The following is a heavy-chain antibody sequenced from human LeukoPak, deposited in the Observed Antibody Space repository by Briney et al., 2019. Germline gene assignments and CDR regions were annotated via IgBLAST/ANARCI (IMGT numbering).Heavy chain of an antibody. CDR1: GGSISSYY. J-gene: IGHJ3*02. Sequence: SETLSLTCTVSGGSISSYYWSWIRQPPGEGLEWIGYIYYSGSTNYNPSLKSRVTISVDTSKNQFSLKLSSVTAADTAVYYCARLRSSSWYLGAFDIWGQGTMVTVSS. CDR3: ARLRSSSWYLGAFDI. V-gene: IGHV4-59*08. D-gene: IGHD6-13*01. CDR2: IYYSGST.